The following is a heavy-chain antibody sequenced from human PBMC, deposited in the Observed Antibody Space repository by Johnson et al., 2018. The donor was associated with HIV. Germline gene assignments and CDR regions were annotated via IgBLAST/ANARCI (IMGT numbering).Heavy chain of an antibody. CDR3: SRDSESSLKGDI. V-gene: IGHV3-53*01. J-gene: IGHJ3*02. D-gene: IGHD6-13*01. CDR1: GFTVSSNY. CDR2: IYSGGST. Sequence: VQLVESGGGLIQPGGSLRLSCAASGFTVSSNYMSWVRQAPGQGLEWVSLIYSGGSTYYADSVKGRFTISRDNSKNTLYLQMNSLKAEDTAGYYCSRDSESSLKGDIWGQGTMVTVSS.